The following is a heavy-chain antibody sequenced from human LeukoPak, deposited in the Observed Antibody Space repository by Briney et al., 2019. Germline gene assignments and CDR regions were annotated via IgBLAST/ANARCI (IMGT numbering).Heavy chain of an antibody. CDR2: IKQDGSEK. J-gene: IGHJ4*02. CDR1: GFTFSNYW. V-gene: IGHV3-7*01. CDR3: ARDPPTDDYGFD. Sequence: GGSLRLSCAVSGFTFSNYWMSWVRQAPGKGLEWVANIKQDGSEKYYVDSVKGRFTISRDNAKNSLYLQMNSLRAEDTAVYYCARDPPTDDYGFDWGQGTLVTVSS. D-gene: IGHD4-17*01.